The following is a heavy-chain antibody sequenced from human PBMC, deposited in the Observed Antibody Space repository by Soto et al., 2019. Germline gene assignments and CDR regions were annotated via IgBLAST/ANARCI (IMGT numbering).Heavy chain of an antibody. D-gene: IGHD6-13*01. J-gene: IGHJ4*02. V-gene: IGHV4-59*08. Sequence: SETLSLTCTVSGGYISRYYWSWIRQPPGKGLEWIGNIYYSGSTNYNPSLKSRVTISVDTSKNEFSLKLSSVAASDTAVYYCARHRGIADRFDYGGQGTLVTVSS. CDR2: IYYSGST. CDR3: ARHRGIADRFDY. CDR1: GGYISRYY.